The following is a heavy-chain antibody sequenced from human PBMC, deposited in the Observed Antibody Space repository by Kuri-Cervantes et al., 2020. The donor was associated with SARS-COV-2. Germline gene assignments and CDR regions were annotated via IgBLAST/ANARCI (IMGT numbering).Heavy chain of an antibody. Sequence: SETLSLTCTVSGGSISSYYWSWIRQPPGKGLEWIGYIYYSGSTNYNPSLKSRVTISVDTSMNQFFLKLSSVTAADTAVYYCARTAAAATGYFDYWGQGTLVTVSS. CDR2: IYYSGST. CDR3: ARTAAAATGYFDY. D-gene: IGHD6-13*01. J-gene: IGHJ4*02. CDR1: GGSISSYY. V-gene: IGHV4-59*08.